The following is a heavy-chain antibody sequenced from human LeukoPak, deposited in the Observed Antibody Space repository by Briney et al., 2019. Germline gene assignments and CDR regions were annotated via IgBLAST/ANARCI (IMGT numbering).Heavy chain of an antibody. Sequence: GGSLRLSCAASGFTFTTYAINWVRQAPGKRLEWVSGISGGGDKAYYADSVNGRFTISRDNSKNTVSLQMSSLRAEDTALYYCAKDLALAGTGGGFDVWGQGTRVAVSS. CDR2: ISGGGDKA. V-gene: IGHV3-23*01. J-gene: IGHJ3*01. CDR1: GFTFTTYA. D-gene: IGHD6-19*01. CDR3: AKDLALAGTGGGFDV.